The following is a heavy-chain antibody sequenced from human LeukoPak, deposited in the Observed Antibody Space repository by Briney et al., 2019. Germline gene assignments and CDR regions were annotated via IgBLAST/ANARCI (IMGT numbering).Heavy chain of an antibody. J-gene: IGHJ5*02. CDR1: GGSISSSSYY. V-gene: IGHV4-39*01. CDR2: IYYSGNT. CDR3: ARHVNPSITMVRGVIRWFDP. D-gene: IGHD3-10*01. Sequence: KASETLSLTCTVSGGSISSSSYYWGWTRQPPGKGLEWIGSIYYSGNTFYNPPLKSRVTISVDTSKNHFSLRLSSVTAADTAVYYCARHVNPSITMVRGVIRWFDPWGQGTLVTVSS.